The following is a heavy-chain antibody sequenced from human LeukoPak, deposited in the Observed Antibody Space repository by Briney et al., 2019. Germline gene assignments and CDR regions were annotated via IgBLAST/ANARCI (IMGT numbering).Heavy chain of an antibody. CDR3: ARHDYGGNSAWFDP. CDR2: IFYSGGT. J-gene: IGHJ5*02. Sequence: SETLTLTCTVSGGSISSYYWSWIRQPPGKGLEWIGYIFYSGGTYYNPSLMSRVTISVDMSTNQFSLKLTSVTAADTAVYYCARHDYGGNSAWFDPWGQGTLVTVSS. D-gene: IGHD4-23*01. V-gene: IGHV4-59*01. CDR1: GGSISSYY.